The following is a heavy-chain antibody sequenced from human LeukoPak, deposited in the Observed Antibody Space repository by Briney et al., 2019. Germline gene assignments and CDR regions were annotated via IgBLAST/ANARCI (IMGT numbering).Heavy chain of an antibody. J-gene: IGHJ5*02. Sequence: SETLSLTCAVYGGSFSGYYWSWIRQPPGKGLEWIGEINHSGSTNYNPSLKSRVTISVDTSKNQFSLKLSSVTAADTAVYYCARVPSYGYLNWFDPWGQGTLVTVSS. CDR2: INHSGST. CDR1: GGSFSGYY. V-gene: IGHV4-34*01. CDR3: ARVPSYGYLNWFDP. D-gene: IGHD5-18*01.